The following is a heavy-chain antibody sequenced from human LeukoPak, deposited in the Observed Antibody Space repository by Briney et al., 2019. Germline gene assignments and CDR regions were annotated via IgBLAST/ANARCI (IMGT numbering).Heavy chain of an antibody. CDR3: ARERRYSGSYLDY. Sequence: PGGSLRLSCAASGFTFSSYAMSWVRQAPGKGLEWVSAISGSGGSTYYADSVKGRFTISRDNAKNSLYLQMNSLRAEDTAVYYCARERRYSGSYLDYWGQGTLVTVSS. V-gene: IGHV3-23*01. J-gene: IGHJ4*02. CDR2: ISGSGGST. D-gene: IGHD1-26*01. CDR1: GFTFSSYA.